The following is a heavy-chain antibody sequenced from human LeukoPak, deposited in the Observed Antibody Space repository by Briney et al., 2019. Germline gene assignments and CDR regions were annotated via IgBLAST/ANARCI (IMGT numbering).Heavy chain of an antibody. V-gene: IGHV3-30-3*01. CDR1: GLTFSSYA. D-gene: IGHD1/OR15-1a*01. CDR3: ARDAPGEQRDYYGMDV. Sequence: PGRSLRLSCAASGLTFSSYAMHWVRQAPGKGLEWVAVISYDGSNKYYADSVKGRFTISRDNSKNTLYLQMNSLRAEDTAVYYCARDAPGEQRDYYGMDVWGQGTTVTVSS. J-gene: IGHJ6*02. CDR2: ISYDGSNK.